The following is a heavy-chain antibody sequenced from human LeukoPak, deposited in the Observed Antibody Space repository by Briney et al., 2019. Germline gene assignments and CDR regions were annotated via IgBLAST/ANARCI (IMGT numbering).Heavy chain of an antibody. V-gene: IGHV3-74*01. J-gene: IGHJ6*02. Sequence: GGSLRLSCAASGFTFSSYWMHWVRQAPGKGLVWVSRINSDGSSTSYADSVKGRFTISRDNAKNTLYLQMNSLRAEDTAVYYCARANPYSYGKYYYYYGMDVWGQGTTVTVSS. D-gene: IGHD5-18*01. CDR3: ARANPYSYGKYYYYYGMDV. CDR2: INSDGSST. CDR1: GFTFSSYW.